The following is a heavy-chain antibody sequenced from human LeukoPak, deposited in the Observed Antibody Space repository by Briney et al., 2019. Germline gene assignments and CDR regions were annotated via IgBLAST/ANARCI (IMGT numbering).Heavy chain of an antibody. CDR3: ARTIEMATISYFDY. V-gene: IGHV3-53*01. J-gene: IGHJ4*02. Sequence: GGSLRLSCAASGFTVSSNYMSWVRQAPGEGLEWVSVIYSGGSTYYADSVKGGFTISRENYKNTLYLQMNRLRAEDTAVYYCARTIEMATISYFDYWGQATLVTVSS. CDR2: IYSGGST. CDR1: GFTVSSNY. D-gene: IGHD5-24*01.